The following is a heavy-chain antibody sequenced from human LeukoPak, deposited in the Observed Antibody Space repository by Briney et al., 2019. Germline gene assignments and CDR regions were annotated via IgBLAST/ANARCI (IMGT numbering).Heavy chain of an antibody. J-gene: IGHJ4*02. D-gene: IGHD5-12*01. V-gene: IGHV5-51*01. CDR1: GYSFTTNW. CDR2: TYPGDSDT. CDR3: TRLKNGYGDY. Sequence: GESLKISCKGLGYSFTTNWIGWVRQMPGKGLEWMGLTYPGDSDTRYSPSFQGQVTISADKSISTAYLQWSSLKASDTAMYYCTRLKNGYGDYWGQGTLVTVSS.